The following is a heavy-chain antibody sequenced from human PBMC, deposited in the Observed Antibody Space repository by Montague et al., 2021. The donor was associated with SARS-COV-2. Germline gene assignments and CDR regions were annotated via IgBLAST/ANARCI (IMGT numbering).Heavy chain of an antibody. CDR3: AKTLMTTVTTWAFDI. Sequence: SRRLSFSASGFTFSSYAMSWVRQAPGKGLEWVSAISGSGGSTYYADSVKGRFTISRDNSKNTLYLQMNSLRAEDTAVYYCAKTLMTTVTTWAFDIWGQGTMVTVSS. V-gene: IGHV3-23*01. CDR1: GFTFSSYA. CDR2: ISGSGGST. J-gene: IGHJ3*02. D-gene: IGHD4-17*01.